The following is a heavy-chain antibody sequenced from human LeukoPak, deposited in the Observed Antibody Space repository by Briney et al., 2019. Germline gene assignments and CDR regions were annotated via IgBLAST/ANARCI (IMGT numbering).Heavy chain of an antibody. CDR2: IKQDGSGK. CDR1: GFTFNSYW. V-gene: IGHV3-7*01. J-gene: IGHJ4*02. CDR3: ARDPDQRAGANFDY. Sequence: GGSLRLSCAASGFTFNSYWMNWVRQAPGKGLEWVANIKQDGSGKYYVDSVKGRFTISRDNAKNSLYLQMNSLRAEDTAVYYCARDPDQRAGANFDYWGQGTLVTVSS. D-gene: IGHD3-10*01.